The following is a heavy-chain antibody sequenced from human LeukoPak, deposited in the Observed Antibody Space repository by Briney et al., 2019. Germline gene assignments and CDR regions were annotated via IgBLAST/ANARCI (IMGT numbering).Heavy chain of an antibody. CDR3: ARGGPNWNYARRGFDY. CDR2: INHSGST. Sequence: SETLSLTCAVYGGSFSGYYWSWIRQPPGKGLEWIGEINHSGSTNYNPSLKSRVTISVDTSKNQFSLKLSPGTAADTAVYYCARGGPNWNYARRGFDYWGQGTLVTVSS. CDR1: GGSFSGYY. V-gene: IGHV4-34*01. D-gene: IGHD1-7*01. J-gene: IGHJ4*02.